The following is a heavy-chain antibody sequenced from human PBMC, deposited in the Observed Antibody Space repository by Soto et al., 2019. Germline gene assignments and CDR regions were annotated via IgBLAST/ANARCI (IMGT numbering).Heavy chain of an antibody. D-gene: IGHD3-3*01. CDR2: MKTNTDHT. V-gene: IGHV1-18*01. CDR3: AREYHSFDSYFDF. J-gene: IGHJ4*02. CDR1: GYTFTSYD. Sequence: ASVKVSCKSSGYTFTSYDINWIRQAPGQGLEWMGWMKTNTDHTNYAQRFQGRVTMTSDTSTSTAYMELRNLQSDDTAFYYCAREYHSFDSYFDFWGQGTLVTVSS.